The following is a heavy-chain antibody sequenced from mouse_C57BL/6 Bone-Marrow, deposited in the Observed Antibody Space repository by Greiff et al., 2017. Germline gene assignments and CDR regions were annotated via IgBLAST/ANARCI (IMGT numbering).Heavy chain of an antibody. D-gene: IGHD1-1*01. CDR1: EYEFPSHD. CDR2: INSDGGST. J-gene: IGHJ1*03. CDR3: ARHNYGSSLSYWYFDV. Sequence: EVQVVESGGGLVQPGESLKLSCESNEYEFPSHDMSWVRKTPEKRLELVAAINSDGGSTYYPDTMERRFIISRDNTKRTLYLQMSSLRSEDTALYYCARHNYGSSLSYWYFDVWGTGTTVTVSS. V-gene: IGHV5-2*01.